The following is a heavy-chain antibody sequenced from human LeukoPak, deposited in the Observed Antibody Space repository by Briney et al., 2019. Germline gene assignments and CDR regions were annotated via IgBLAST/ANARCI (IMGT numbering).Heavy chain of an antibody. D-gene: IGHD2-21*02. J-gene: IGHJ4*02. V-gene: IGHV4-39*07. CDR1: GGSIGSNNYY. CDR2: IYYSGTT. CDR3: ARGGNELTAHLLVY. Sequence: SETLSLTCTVSGGSIGSNNYYWGWIRQPPGTGLEWIGNIYYSGTTYYNPSLKSRVTISVDTSKNQFSLKLSSVTAADTAVYYCARGGNELTAHLLVYWGQGTLVTVSS.